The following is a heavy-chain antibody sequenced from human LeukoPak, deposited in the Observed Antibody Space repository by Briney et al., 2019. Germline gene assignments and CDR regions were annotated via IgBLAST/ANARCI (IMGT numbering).Heavy chain of an antibody. CDR2: IYHSGST. D-gene: IGHD2-15*01. V-gene: IGHV4-4*02. CDR1: GGSISSSSW. CDR3: ARDLGCSGGSCYEGDY. J-gene: IGHJ4*02. Sequence: SETLSLTCAVSGGSISSSSWWSWVRQPPGKGLEWIGEIYHSGSTNYNPSLKSRVTISVDKSKNQFSLKLSSVTAADTAVYYCARDLGCSGGSCYEGDYWGQGTLVTVSS.